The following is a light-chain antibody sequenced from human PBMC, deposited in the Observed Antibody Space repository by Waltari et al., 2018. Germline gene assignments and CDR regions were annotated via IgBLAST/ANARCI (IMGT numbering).Light chain of an antibody. CDR3: ALYMGSGIWV. V-gene: IGLV8-61*01. J-gene: IGLJ3*02. CDR1: SGSFSSTSY. Sequence: QNVVTQQPSFAVYPGGTVTLTCQLSSGSFSSTSYTTWYQPTPGQAPRTLLYKANARSSAVPDRFSGSILGSTAALTIRGAQSEDESDYYCALYMGSGIWVFGGGTRLTVL. CDR2: KAN.